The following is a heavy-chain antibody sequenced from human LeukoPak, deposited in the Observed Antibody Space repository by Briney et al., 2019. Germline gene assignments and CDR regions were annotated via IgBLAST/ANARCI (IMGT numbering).Heavy chain of an antibody. Sequence: GGSLSLYCAASGITVSSYAMTWVRQAPGKELEWVSSISGSGGRTLYADSVKGRFTISRDNFKNTLYLQMNSLRAEDTAVYHCAKDPNGDYIGAFDMWGQGTMVTVSS. D-gene: IGHD4-17*01. CDR3: AKDPNGDYIGAFDM. CDR2: ISGSGGRT. CDR1: GITVSSYA. V-gene: IGHV3-23*01. J-gene: IGHJ3*02.